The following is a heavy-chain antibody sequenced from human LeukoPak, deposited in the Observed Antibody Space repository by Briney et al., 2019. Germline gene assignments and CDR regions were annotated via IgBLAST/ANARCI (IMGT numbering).Heavy chain of an antibody. J-gene: IGHJ5*02. CDR1: GFTFSSHG. Sequence: GGTLRLSCAASGFTFSSHGMNWVRQAPGKGLEWVSSISSSSSYIYYADSVKGRFTISRDNAKNSLYLQMNSLRAEDTAVYYCARDQVYCGGDCVIRTINWFDPWGQGTLVTVSS. D-gene: IGHD2-21*02. V-gene: IGHV3-21*01. CDR2: ISSSSSYI. CDR3: ARDQVYCGGDCVIRTINWFDP.